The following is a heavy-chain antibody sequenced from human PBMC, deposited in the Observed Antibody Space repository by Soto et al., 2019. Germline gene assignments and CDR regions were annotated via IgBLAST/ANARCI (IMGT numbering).Heavy chain of an antibody. V-gene: IGHV3-23*01. CDR2: ISGSGGST. D-gene: IGHD2-15*01. J-gene: IGHJ6*02. CDR3: AKDGYCSGGSCQPENYYYYYGMDV. CDR1: GFTFSSYA. Sequence: EVQLLESGGGLVQPGGSLRLSCAASGFTFSSYAMSWVRQAPGKGLEWVSAISGSGGSTYYADSVKGRFTISRDNSKNTLYLQMNSLRAEDTAVYYCAKDGYCSGGSCQPENYYYYYGMDVWGQGTTVTVSS.